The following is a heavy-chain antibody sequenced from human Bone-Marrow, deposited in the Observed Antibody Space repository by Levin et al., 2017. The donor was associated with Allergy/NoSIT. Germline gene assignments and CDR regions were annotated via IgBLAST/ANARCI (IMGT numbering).Heavy chain of an antibody. CDR3: AKEGIGDYNWHYNGMDV. Sequence: GGSLRLSCAASGFTFDDYAMHWVRQASGKGLEWVSGISRNSGSIGYVDSVKGRFSISRDSAENSLYLQMNSLRPEDTALYYCAKEGIGDYNWHYNGMDVWGQGTTVTVSS. J-gene: IGHJ6*02. CDR1: GFTFDDYA. CDR2: ISRNSGSI. V-gene: IGHV3-9*01. D-gene: IGHD1-7*01.